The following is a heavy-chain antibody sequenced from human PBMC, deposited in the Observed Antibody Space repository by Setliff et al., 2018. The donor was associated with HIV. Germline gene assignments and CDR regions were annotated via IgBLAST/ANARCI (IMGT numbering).Heavy chain of an antibody. D-gene: IGHD3-10*01. CDR1: GGSISSHY. J-gene: IGHJ6*02. CDR2: MYFSGNA. CDR3: ARVEAKVRGATYGMDV. V-gene: IGHV4-59*11. Sequence: SETLSLTCTVSGGSISSHYWSWIRQAPGKGLEWIGTMYFSGNARNSPSLKSRVTISVDTSKNQLSLNLTSVTAAGTAVYYCARVEAKVRGATYGMDVWGQGTTVTVSS.